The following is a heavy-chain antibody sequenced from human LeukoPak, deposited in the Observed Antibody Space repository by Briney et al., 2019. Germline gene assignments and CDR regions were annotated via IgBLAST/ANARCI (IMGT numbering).Heavy chain of an antibody. CDR1: GFTFDDYG. D-gene: IGHD1-26*01. J-gene: IGHJ6*03. V-gene: IGHV3-21*01. CDR2: ISSSSSYI. CDR3: ARDGSYYYYYYMDV. Sequence: PGGSLRLSCAASGFTFDDYGMSWVRQAPGKGLEWVSSISSSSSYIYYADSVKGRFTISRDNAKNSLYLQMNSLRAEDTAVYYCARDGSYYYYYYMDVWGKGTTVTVSS.